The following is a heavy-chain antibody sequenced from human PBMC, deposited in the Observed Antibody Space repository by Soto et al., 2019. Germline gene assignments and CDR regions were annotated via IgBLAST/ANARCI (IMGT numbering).Heavy chain of an antibody. D-gene: IGHD6-19*01. CDR1: GGTFSSYA. CDR3: ARTSAASGGWYRDDFDY. J-gene: IGHJ4*02. V-gene: IGHV1-69*01. CDR2: IIPIFGTA. Sequence: QVQLVQSGAEVKKPGSSVKVSCKASGGTFSSYAISWVRQAPGQGLEWMGGIIPIFGTANYAQKFQGRVTITAGEATNTAYQELRRLRYEDTAVYYCARTSAASGGWYRDDFDYWGQGTLVTVAS.